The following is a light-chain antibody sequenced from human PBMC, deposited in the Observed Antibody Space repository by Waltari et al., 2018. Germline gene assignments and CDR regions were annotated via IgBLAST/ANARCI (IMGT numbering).Light chain of an antibody. CDR1: ALSTQL. V-gene: IGLV3-25*03. CDR3: QSADNSGTALL. J-gene: IGLJ3*02. CDR2: KDN. Sequence: SYELTQPPSASVSPGQTAKITCSGAALSTQLGYWYQPKPGQAPGLVIYKDNERASGIPERLCGSSSGTTVTLTISGVQAEDEADYYCQSADNSGTALLFGGGTKLTV.